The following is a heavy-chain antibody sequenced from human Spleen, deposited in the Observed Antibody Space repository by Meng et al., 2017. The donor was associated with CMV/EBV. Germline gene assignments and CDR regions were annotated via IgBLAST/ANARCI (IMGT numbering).Heavy chain of an antibody. CDR2: ISSSGSTK. V-gene: IGHV3-48*03. CDR3: ARARGYCSRTPCYQYGMDV. J-gene: IGHJ6*02. CDR1: GFTFSGYE. Sequence: GGSLRLSCAASGFTFSGYEMNWVRQAPGKGLEWVSYISSSGSTKYYADSVKGRFTISRDNAKNSLYLQMNSLRADDTAVYYCARARGYCSRTPCYQYGMDVGGRGTTVTVSS. D-gene: IGHD2-2*01.